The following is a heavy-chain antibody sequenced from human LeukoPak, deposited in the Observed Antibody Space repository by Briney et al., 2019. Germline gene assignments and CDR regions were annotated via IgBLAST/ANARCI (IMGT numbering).Heavy chain of an antibody. CDR3: ARRVTMVRGFGAFDI. CDR2: ISSSSSTI. Sequence: GGSLRLSCAASGFTFSSYSMNWVRQAPGKGLEWVSYISSSSSTIYYADSVKGRFTISRDNAKNSLYLQMNSLRAEDTAVYYCARRVTMVRGFGAFDIWGQGTMVTVSS. J-gene: IGHJ3*02. CDR1: GFTFSSYS. V-gene: IGHV3-48*01. D-gene: IGHD3-10*01.